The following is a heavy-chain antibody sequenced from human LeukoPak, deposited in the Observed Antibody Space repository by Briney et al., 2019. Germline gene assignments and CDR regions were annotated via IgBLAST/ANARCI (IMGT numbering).Heavy chain of an antibody. CDR3: AGGGYRDY. CDR2: IYYSGST. D-gene: IGHD5-18*01. CDR1: GGSVSSGSYY. Sequence: SETLSLTCTVSGGSVSSGSYYWSWIRQPPGKGLEWIGYIYYSGSTNYNPSLKSRVTISVDTSKNQFSLKLSSVTAADAAVYYCAGGGYRDYWGQGTLVTVSS. V-gene: IGHV4-61*01. J-gene: IGHJ4*02.